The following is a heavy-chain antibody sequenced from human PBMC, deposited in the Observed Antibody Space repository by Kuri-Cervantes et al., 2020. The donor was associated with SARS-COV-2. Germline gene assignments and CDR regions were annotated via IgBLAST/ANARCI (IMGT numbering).Heavy chain of an antibody. J-gene: IGHJ4*02. D-gene: IGHD7-27*01. Sequence: GESLKISCAASGFTFNTYWMTWVRQAPGKGLESVANIKQDGSEKYYVDSVKGRFTISRDNARTSLYLQMNSLKLEDTAVYYCAREEGGELGEAFDYWGQGALVTVSS. CDR1: GFTFNTYW. CDR2: IKQDGSEK. V-gene: IGHV3-7*01. CDR3: AREEGGELGEAFDY.